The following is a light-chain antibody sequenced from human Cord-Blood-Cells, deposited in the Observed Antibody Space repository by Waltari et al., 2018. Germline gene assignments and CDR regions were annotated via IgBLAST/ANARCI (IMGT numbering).Light chain of an antibody. V-gene: IGLV3-21*02. Sequence: SYVLTQPPSVSVAPGQTARITCGGNNIGSKSVHWYQQKPGQAPVLVVYDDSDRPSWIPERFAGSNSGNTATLTISRVEAGDEADYYCQVWDSSSVVFGGGTKLTVL. J-gene: IGLJ2*01. CDR1: NIGSKS. CDR3: QVWDSSSVV. CDR2: DDS.